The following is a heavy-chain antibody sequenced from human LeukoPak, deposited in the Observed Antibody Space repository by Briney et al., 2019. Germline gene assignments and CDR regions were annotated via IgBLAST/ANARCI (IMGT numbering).Heavy chain of an antibody. CDR2: ISSSGSTI. CDR3: ARVRYDSGWFDY. CDR1: GFTFSDYF. D-gene: IGHD6-19*01. V-gene: IGHV3-11*04. J-gene: IGHJ5*01. Sequence: KSGGSLRLSCAASGFTFSDYFMSWIRQAPGKGLEWVSYISSSGSTIFYADSVKGRFSISRDNAKNSLDLQLNNLSAEDTATYYCARVRYDSGWFDYWGQGTLVTVSS.